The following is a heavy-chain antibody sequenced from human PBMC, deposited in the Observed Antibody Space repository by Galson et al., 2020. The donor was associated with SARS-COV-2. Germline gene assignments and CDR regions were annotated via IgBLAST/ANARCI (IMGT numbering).Heavy chain of an antibody. CDR2: LHHSGST. Sequence: PSETLSLTCAVSGYSISSGYYWGWIRQPPGNGLEWIGSLHHSGSTYYNPSLKSRVTISVDTSKNQFSLKLSSVTAADTAVYYRAREDSSPDCRYYCFGMDVGGQGTTVTVS. J-gene: IGHJ6*02. V-gene: IGHV4-38-2*02. CDR1: GYSISSGYY. CDR3: AREDSSPDCRYYCFGMDV. D-gene: IGHD6-13*01.